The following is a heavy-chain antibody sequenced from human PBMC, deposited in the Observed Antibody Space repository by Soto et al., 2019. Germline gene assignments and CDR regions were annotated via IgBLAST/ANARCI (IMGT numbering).Heavy chain of an antibody. CDR3: ARDRVVLMEKNYYYYGMDV. Sequence: GGSLRLSCAASGFTFSSYGMHWVRQAPGKGLEWVAVIWYDGSNKYYADSVKGRFTISRDNSKNTLYLQMNSLRAEDTAVYYCARDRVVLMEKNYYYYGMDVWGQGTTVTVSS. CDR1: GFTFSSYG. D-gene: IGHD2-8*01. J-gene: IGHJ6*02. V-gene: IGHV3-33*01. CDR2: IWYDGSNK.